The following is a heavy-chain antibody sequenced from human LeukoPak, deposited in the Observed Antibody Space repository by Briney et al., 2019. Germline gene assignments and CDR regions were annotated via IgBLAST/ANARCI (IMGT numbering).Heavy chain of an antibody. CDR3: AREPYNYFDY. Sequence: SETLSLTCTVSGYSISSGYYWGWIRQPPGKGLEWIGSIYHSGRTFYNPSLKSRVTISVDTSKNQFSLKLTSVTAADTAVYYCAREPYNYFDYWGQGTLVTVSS. CDR2: IYHSGRT. V-gene: IGHV4-38-2*02. J-gene: IGHJ4*02. CDR1: GYSISSGYY.